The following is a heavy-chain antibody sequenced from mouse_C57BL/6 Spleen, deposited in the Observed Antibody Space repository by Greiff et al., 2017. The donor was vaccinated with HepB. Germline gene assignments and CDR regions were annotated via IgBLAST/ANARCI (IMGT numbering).Heavy chain of an antibody. CDR2: IDPNRGGT. D-gene: IGHD2-5*01. CDR3: ARGAYYSNYYFDY. CDR1: GYTFTSYW. V-gene: IGHV1-72*01. J-gene: IGHJ2*01. Sequence: QVQLQQPGAELVKPGASVKLSCKASGYTFTSYWMHWVKQRPGRGLEWIGRIDPNRGGTKYNEKFKSKATLTVDKPSSTAYMQLSSLTSEDSAVYYCARGAYYSNYYFDYWGQGTTLTVSS.